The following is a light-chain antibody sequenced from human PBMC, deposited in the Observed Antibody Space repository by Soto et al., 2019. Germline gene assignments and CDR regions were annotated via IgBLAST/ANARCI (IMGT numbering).Light chain of an antibody. J-gene: IGKJ1*01. CDR1: QSISSW. CDR2: KAS. CDR3: QHYNSYPWT. V-gene: IGKV1-5*03. Sequence: DIQMTQSPSALSASVGDRVTITCRASQSISSWLAWYQQKPGKAPKLLISKASSLESGVPSRFSGSGSGTEFTLTISSLQPDDFATYYCQHYNSYPWTFGQGTKVEIK.